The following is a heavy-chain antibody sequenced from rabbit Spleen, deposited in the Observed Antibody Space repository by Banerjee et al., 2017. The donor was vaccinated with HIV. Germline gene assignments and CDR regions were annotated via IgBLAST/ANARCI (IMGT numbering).Heavy chain of an antibody. CDR1: GIDFSSSYY. D-gene: IGHD1-1*01. V-gene: IGHV1S40*01. CDR3: ARDLAAVIGWNFGL. J-gene: IGHJ6*01. CDR2: INTNNGNS. Sequence: QSLEESGGDLVKPGASLTLTCKASGIDFSSSYYMCWVRQAPGKGLQWNACINTNNGNSVYANWAKGRFTISKTSSTTVTLQMTSLTAADTATYFCARDLAAVIGWNFGLWGPGTLVTVS.